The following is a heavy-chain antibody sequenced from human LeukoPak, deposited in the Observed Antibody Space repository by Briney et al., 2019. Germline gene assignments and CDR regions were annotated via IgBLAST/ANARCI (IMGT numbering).Heavy chain of an antibody. CDR3: PTYEGVA. CDR1: GFTFSNAL. V-gene: IGHV3-15*01. D-gene: IGHD3-10*01. J-gene: IGHJ5*02. Sequence: GGSLRLSCAASGFTFSNALMSWVRQAPGKGLEWVGRIKSKTDGGAPEYAAPVKGRFTISRDDSKNTLYLQMNSLKTEGTAVYYCPTYEGVAWGQGTLVTVSS. CDR2: IKSKTDGGAP.